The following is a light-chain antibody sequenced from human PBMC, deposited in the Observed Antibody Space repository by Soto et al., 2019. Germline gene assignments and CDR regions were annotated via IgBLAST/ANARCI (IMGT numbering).Light chain of an antibody. CDR2: ETN. Sequence: QSVLTQPPSVSAAPGQKVTISCSGRNSNIGTNSVSWYQQLPGTAPKLLIYETNKRPSGIPDRFSGSKSGTSATLGITGLQTGDEADYYCGTWDGSLSVGVFGGGTKLTVL. J-gene: IGLJ3*02. CDR1: NSNIGTNS. CDR3: GTWDGSLSVGV. V-gene: IGLV1-51*02.